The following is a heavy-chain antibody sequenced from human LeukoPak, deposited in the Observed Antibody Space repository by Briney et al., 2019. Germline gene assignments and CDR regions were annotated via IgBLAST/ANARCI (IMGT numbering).Heavy chain of an antibody. D-gene: IGHD4-17*01. V-gene: IGHV3-23*01. Sequence: GGSLRLSCAASGFTFSSYGMHWVRQAPGKGLEWVSVISGSGDSTYYADSVKGRFTISRDNSKNTLYLQMNSLRAEDTAVYYCAKAHHGDSFFYFDYWGQGTLVTVSS. CDR3: AKAHHGDSFFYFDY. CDR1: GFTFSSYG. J-gene: IGHJ4*02. CDR2: ISGSGDST.